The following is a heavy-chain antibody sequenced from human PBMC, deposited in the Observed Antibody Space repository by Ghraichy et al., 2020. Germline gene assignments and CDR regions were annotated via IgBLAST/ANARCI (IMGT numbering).Heavy chain of an antibody. CDR2: IYYSGST. V-gene: IGHV4-39*01. D-gene: IGHD3-16*02. CDR3: ARQIYVWGSYRYIREFDY. Sequence: SETLSLTCTVSGGSISSSSYYWGWIRQPPGKGLEWIGSIYYSGSTYYNPSLKSRVTISVDTSKNQFSLKLSSVTAADTAVYYCARQIYVWGSYRYIREFDYWGQGTLVTVSS. CDR1: GGSISSSSYY. J-gene: IGHJ4*02.